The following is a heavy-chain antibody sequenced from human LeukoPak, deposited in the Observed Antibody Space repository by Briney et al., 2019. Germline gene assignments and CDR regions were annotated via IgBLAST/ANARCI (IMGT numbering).Heavy chain of an antibody. CDR1: GGPISSYY. Sequence: SETLSLTCTVSGGPISSYYWSWLRQPPGKGLEWIGYIYYSGSTNYNPSLKSRVTISVDTSKNQFSLKLSSVTAADTAVYYCASLSRWELQYFDYWGQGTLVTVSS. J-gene: IGHJ4*02. CDR3: ASLSRWELQYFDY. D-gene: IGHD1-26*01. V-gene: IGHV4-59*01. CDR2: IYYSGST.